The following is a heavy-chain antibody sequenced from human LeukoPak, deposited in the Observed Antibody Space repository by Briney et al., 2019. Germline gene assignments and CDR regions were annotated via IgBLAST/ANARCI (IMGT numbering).Heavy chain of an antibody. CDR1: GFTFSSYS. J-gene: IGHJ6*02. CDR3: ARDICSDGVCYYGMDV. D-gene: IGHD2-8*01. V-gene: IGHV3-21*06. CDR2: ISSSSSFI. Sequence: GGSLRLSCAASGFTFSSYSMNWVRQAPGKGLEWVSSISSSSSFIYYTDSVMGRFTISRDNAKNSLYLQMNSLRAEDTAVYYCARDICSDGVCYYGMDVWGQGTTVTVSS.